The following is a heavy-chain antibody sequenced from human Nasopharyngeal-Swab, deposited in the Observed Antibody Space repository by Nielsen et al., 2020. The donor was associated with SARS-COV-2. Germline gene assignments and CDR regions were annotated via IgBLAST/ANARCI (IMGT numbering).Heavy chain of an antibody. Sequence: GGSLRLSCVASGFTVSLTYMSWVRQAPGKGLEWVSTIHSNGRTYYADSVKGRVTISRHNSNNTLDLQMNSLRADDTAVYYCVRDLTLGWDHWGQGSLVTVSS. J-gene: IGHJ4*02. CDR2: IHSNGRT. CDR1: GFTVSLTY. D-gene: IGHD3-3*01. CDR3: VRDLTLGWDH. V-gene: IGHV3-53*01.